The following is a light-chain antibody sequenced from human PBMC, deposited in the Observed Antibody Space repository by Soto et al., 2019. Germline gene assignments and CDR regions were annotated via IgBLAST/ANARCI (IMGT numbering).Light chain of an antibody. CDR1: ENVRTF. CDR2: GAS. J-gene: IGKJ1*01. CDR3: QQSSSTPRT. Sequence: EVVLPQSPATLSLSPGERATLSCRASENVRTFVDWYQQKPGQAPRLLIYGASSRATGIPDRFSGSGSGTDFTLTISSLQPEDFATYYCQQSSSTPRTFGQGTKVDIK. V-gene: IGKV3-11*01.